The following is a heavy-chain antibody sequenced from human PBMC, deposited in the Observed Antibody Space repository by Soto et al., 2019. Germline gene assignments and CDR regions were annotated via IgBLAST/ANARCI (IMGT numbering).Heavy chain of an antibody. D-gene: IGHD3-10*01. J-gene: IGHJ5*02. CDR3: ARSLLWFGELFTTWFDP. CDR1: GGSISSYY. CDR2: IYYSGST. V-gene: IGHV4-59*08. Sequence: ASETLSLTCTVSGGSISSYYWSWIRQPPGKGLEWIGYIYYSGSTNYNPSLKSRVTISVDTSKNQFSLKLSSVTAADTAVYYCARSLLWFGELFTTWFDPWGQGTLVTVSS.